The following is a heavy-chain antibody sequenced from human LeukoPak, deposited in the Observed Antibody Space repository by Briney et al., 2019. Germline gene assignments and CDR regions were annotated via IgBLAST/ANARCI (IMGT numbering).Heavy chain of an antibody. CDR1: GFTFGSYE. J-gene: IGHJ4*02. Sequence: QPGGSLRLSCAASGFTFGSYEMNWVRQAPGKGLEWVSYISSSGSTIYYADSVKGRFTISRDNAKNSLYLQMNSLRAEDTAVYYCAKDYTPDYWGQGTLVTVSS. CDR3: AKDYTPDY. CDR2: ISSSGSTI. V-gene: IGHV3-48*03.